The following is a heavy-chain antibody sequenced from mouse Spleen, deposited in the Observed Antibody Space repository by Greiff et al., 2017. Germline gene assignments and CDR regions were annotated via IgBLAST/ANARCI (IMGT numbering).Heavy chain of an antibody. CDR1: GFTFSSYT. CDR2: ISSGGGNT. Sequence: EVKLVESGGGLVKPGGSLKLSCAASGFTFSSYTMPWVRQTPAKRLEWAATISSGGGNTYYPDSVKGRFTIPRDNARNTLYLQVGSLTCEDAAMYYCARLELLRGYSLPYYFDCWSRGTTFTVSS. V-gene: IGHV5-9*04. CDR3: ARLELLRGYSLPYYFDC. D-gene: IGHD1-1*01. J-gene: IGHJ2*01.